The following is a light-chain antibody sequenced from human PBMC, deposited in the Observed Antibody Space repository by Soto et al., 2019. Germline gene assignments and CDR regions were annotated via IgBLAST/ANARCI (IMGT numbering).Light chain of an antibody. CDR1: QTVNNNY. CDR2: GAS. J-gene: IGKJ1*01. CDR3: QQYGSSRT. Sequence: EIVLTQSPGTLSLSPGERATLSYRASQTVNNNYLAWYQQKPGQAPRLFIYGASTRATGIPDRFSGSGSGTDFTLTFSRLEPEDFAVYYCQQYGSSRTFGQGTKVDIK. V-gene: IGKV3-20*01.